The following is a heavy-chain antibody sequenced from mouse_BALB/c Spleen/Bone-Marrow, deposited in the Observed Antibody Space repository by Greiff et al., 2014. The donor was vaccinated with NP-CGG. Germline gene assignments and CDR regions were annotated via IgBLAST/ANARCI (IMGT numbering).Heavy chain of an antibody. V-gene: IGHV2-9*02. D-gene: IGHD2-4*01. J-gene: IGHJ4*01. CDR2: IWAGGST. CDR1: GFSLTSYG. CDR3: ARSGLRRPAMDY. Sequence: VKLVESGPGLVAPSQSLSITCTVSGFSLTSYGVHWVRQPPGKGLEWPGVIWAGGSTNYNSALMSRLSISKDNSKSQVFLKMNSLQIDDTAMYYCARSGLRRPAMDYWGQGTSVTVSS.